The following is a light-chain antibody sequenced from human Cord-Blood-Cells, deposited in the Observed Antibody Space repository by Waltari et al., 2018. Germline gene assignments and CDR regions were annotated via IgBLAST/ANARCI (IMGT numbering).Light chain of an antibody. CDR3: CSYAGSYTVV. Sequence: QSALTQPRSVSGSPGPSVTISCTRTSSYVGGYHYVSWYQQHPGKAPKLRIYDGSKRPSGVPDRFSGSKSGNTASLTISGRQAEDEADYYCCSYAGSYTVVFGGGTKRTVL. J-gene: IGLJ2*01. CDR1: SSYVGGYHY. CDR2: DGS. V-gene: IGLV2-11*01.